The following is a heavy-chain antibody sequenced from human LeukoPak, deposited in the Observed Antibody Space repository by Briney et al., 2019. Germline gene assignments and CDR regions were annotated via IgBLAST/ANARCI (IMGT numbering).Heavy chain of an antibody. CDR3: ASYDPAAGGFDY. CDR2: IYSGGST. V-gene: IGHV3-53*01. D-gene: IGHD6-13*01. J-gene: IGHJ4*02. CDR1: GFTVSSNY. Sequence: PGGSLRLSCAASGFTVSSNYMSWVRQAPGKGLEWVSAIYSGGSTYYADSVKGRFTISRDNSKSTLYLQMNSLRAKDTAVYYCASYDPAAGGFDYWGQGTLVTVSS.